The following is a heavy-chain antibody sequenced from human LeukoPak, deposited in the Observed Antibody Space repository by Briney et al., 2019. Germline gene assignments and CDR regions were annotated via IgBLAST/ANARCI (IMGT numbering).Heavy chain of an antibody. CDR2: INHSGST. CDR3: ARAALYDAFDI. J-gene: IGHJ3*02. D-gene: IGHD6-6*01. Sequence: KPSETLSLTCAVYGGSFSGYYWSWIRQPPVKGLEWIGEINHSGSTNYNPSLKSRVTISVDTSKNQFSLKLSSVTAADTAVYYCARAALYDAFDIWGQGTMVTVSS. CDR1: GGSFSGYY. V-gene: IGHV4-34*01.